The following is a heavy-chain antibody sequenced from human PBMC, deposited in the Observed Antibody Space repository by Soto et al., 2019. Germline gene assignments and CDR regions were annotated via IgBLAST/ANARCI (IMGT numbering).Heavy chain of an antibody. D-gene: IGHD5-12*01. CDR2: IYYSGST. J-gene: IGHJ6*03. V-gene: IGHV4-39*01. CDR1: GGSISSSSYY. Sequence: SETLSLTCTVSGGSISSSSYYWGWIRQPPGKGLEWIGSIYYSGSTYYNPSLKSRVTISVDTSKNQFSLKLSSVTAADTAVYYCASLPPSADGGYDLEGLDIYYYYYYMDVWGKGTTVTVSS. CDR3: ASLPPSADGGYDLEGLDIYYYYYYMDV.